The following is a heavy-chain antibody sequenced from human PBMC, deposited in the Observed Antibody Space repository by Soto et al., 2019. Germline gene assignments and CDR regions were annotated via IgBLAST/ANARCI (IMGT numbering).Heavy chain of an antibody. CDR1: GFTFSSYG. J-gene: IGHJ5*02. D-gene: IGHD4-4*01. Sequence: QVQLVESGGGVVQPGRSLRLSCAASGFTFSSYGMHWVRQAPGKGLEWVAVISYDGSNKYYADSVKGRFTISRDNSKNTLYLHMNSLRAEDTAVYYGAGGGYSNYTTWGQGTLVTVSS. CDR3: AGGGYSNYTT. CDR2: ISYDGSNK. V-gene: IGHV3-30*03.